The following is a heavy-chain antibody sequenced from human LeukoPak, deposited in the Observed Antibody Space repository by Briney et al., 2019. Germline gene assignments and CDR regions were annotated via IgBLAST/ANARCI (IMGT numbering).Heavy chain of an antibody. CDR1: GGTFSGYT. D-gene: IGHD6-13*01. CDR3: ARAQQQLDGPFDY. CDR2: IIPILGIA. J-gene: IGHJ4*02. V-gene: IGHV1-69*02. Sequence: PVKVSCKASGGTFSGYTISWVRQAPGQGLEWMGRIIPILGIANYAQKFQGRVTITADKSTSTAYMELSSLRSEDTAVYYCARAQQQLDGPFDYWGQGTLVTVSS.